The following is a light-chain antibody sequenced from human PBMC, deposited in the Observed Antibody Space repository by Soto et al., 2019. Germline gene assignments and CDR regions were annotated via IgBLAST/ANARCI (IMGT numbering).Light chain of an antibody. V-gene: IGKV3-20*01. CDR2: AAS. CDR1: QSVTYRY. CDR3: QQYESSPWT. J-gene: IGKJ1*01. Sequence: ETVLTQSPGTLALSPGERVTLSCRASQSVTYRYLAWYQQKPGQAPRLLIYAASTRATGIPDRFSGSGPGTDFTFTISRLEPGDFAVYYCQQYESSPWTFGQGTKVEIK.